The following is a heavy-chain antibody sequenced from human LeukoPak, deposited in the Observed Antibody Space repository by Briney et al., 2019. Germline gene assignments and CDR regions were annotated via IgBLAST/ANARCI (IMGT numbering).Heavy chain of an antibody. CDR3: AREIYYYDSSGYTYYFDY. D-gene: IGHD3-22*01. J-gene: IGHJ4*02. CDR2: INEDGSIT. V-gene: IGHV3-74*01. Sequence: TGGSLRLSCAVSGFTFRTYWMHWVRQVPGEGLVWVSRINEDGSITNYADSVKGRFSISRDNAKNTLYLQMNSLRAEDTAVYYCAREIYYYDSSGYTYYFDYWGQGTLVTVSS. CDR1: GFTFRTYW.